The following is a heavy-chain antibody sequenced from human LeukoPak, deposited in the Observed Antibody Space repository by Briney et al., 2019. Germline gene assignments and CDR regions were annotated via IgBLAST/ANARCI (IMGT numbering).Heavy chain of an antibody. CDR1: GFTFSSYA. Sequence: GGSLRLSCAASGFTFSSYAMSWVRQAPGKGLECVSLISGSGGSTYYADSVMGRFAISRDNSKNTLYLQMNSLRAEDTAVYYCAKVWDTAMAADYWGQGTLVTVSS. CDR2: ISGSGGST. J-gene: IGHJ4*02. CDR3: AKVWDTAMAADY. V-gene: IGHV3-23*01. D-gene: IGHD5-18*01.